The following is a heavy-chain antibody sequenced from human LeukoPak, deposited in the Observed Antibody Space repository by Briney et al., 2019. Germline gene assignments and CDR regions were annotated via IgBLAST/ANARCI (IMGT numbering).Heavy chain of an antibody. D-gene: IGHD4-23*01. CDR2: ISYDGSNK. J-gene: IGHJ4*02. CDR3: ARASGGYGGNSMFDY. CDR1: GFTFSSYA. V-gene: IGHV3-30-3*01. Sequence: GGSLRLSCAASGFTFSSYAMHWVRQAPGKGLEWVAVISYDGSNKYYADSVKGRFTISRDNSKNSLYLQMNSLRAEDTAVYYCARASGGYGGNSMFDYWGQGTLVTVSS.